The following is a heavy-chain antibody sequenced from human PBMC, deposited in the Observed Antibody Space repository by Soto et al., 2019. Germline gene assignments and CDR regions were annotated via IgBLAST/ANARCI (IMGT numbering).Heavy chain of an antibody. J-gene: IGHJ6*02. CDR2: ISGSGGST. CDR3: ARHAGYYDILTGDYNEYCCYGMDV. CDR1: GFTFSSYA. D-gene: IGHD3-9*01. Sequence: GSLRLSCAASGFTFSSYAMSWVRQAPGQGLEWVSAISGSGGSTYYADSVKGRFTISRDNSKNTLYLQINSLRAEDTAVYYCARHAGYYDILTGDYNEYCCYGMDVWGQGATVTVSS. V-gene: IGHV3-23*01.